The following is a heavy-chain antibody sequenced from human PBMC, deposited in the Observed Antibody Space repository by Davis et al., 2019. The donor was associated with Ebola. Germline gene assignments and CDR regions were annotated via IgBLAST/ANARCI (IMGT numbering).Heavy chain of an antibody. D-gene: IGHD2-2*01. CDR1: GFTFSSYA. V-gene: IGHV3-23*01. CDR3: AKDPGLECISTSCYVGY. CDR2: ISGSGGST. Sequence: PGGSLRLSCAASGFTFSSYAMSWVRQAPGKGLEWVSAISGSGGSTYYADSVKGRFTISRDNSKNTLYLQMNSLRAEDTAVYYCAKDPGLECISTSCYVGYWGQGTLVTVSS. J-gene: IGHJ4*02.